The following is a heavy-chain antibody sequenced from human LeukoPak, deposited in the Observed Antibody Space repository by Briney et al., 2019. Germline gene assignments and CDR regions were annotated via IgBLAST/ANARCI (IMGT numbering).Heavy chain of an antibody. J-gene: IGHJ4*02. CDR1: SYSFTSYG. CDR2: ISAYNGNT. Sequence: GASVKVSCKASSYSFTSYGFSWVRQAPGQGLEWMGWISAYNGNTKYAQKLQGRVTMTTDTSTSTAYMELRSLRSDDTAVYYCARAGGEWLRLRSGRRYLDYWGQGTLVTVSS. D-gene: IGHD5-12*01. V-gene: IGHV1-18*01. CDR3: ARAGGEWLRLRSGRRYLDY.